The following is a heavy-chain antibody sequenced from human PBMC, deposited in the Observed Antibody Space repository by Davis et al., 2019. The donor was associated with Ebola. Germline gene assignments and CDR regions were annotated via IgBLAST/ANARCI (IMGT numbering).Heavy chain of an antibody. CDR1: GFTFSSYA. D-gene: IGHD3-10*02. J-gene: IGHJ6*04. V-gene: IGHV3-30*04. CDR2: ISYDGSNK. Sequence: GESLKISCAASGFTFSSYAMHWVRQAPGKGLEWVAVISYDGSNKYYADSVKGRFTISRDNAKNSLYLQMNSLRAEDTAVYYCASCSEDGMDVWGKGTTVTVSS. CDR3: ASCSEDGMDV.